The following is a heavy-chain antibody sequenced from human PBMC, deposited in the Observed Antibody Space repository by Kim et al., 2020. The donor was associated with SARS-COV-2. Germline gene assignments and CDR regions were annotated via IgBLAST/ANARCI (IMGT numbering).Heavy chain of an antibody. CDR2: ISWDGTRT. Sequence: GWSLRLSCAASGFTFDTSPMGWVRQAPGKGLEWVSRISWDGTRTYYADSVKGRVTMSSDKSKNTLYLHMNSLRVEDTAVYYCAKGVTNSGFDYWGQGTQVTVSS. V-gene: IGHV3-23*01. D-gene: IGHD4-17*01. J-gene: IGHJ4*02. CDR1: GFTFDTSP. CDR3: AKGVTNSGFDY.